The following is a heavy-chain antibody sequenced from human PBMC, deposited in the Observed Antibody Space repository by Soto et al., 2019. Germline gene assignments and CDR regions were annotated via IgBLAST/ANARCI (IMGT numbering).Heavy chain of an antibody. CDR2: IYYSGST. CDR1: GGSISSGDYY. D-gene: IGHD3-10*02. CDR3: GSVRGGYYYAMDV. V-gene: IGHV4-30-4*01. J-gene: IGHJ6*02. Sequence: TLSLTCTVSGGSISSGDYYWSWIRQPPGKGLEWIGYIYYSGSTYYNPSLKSRVTISVDTSKNQFSLKLSSVTAADTAVYYCGSVRGGYYYAMDVWGQGTTVTVSS.